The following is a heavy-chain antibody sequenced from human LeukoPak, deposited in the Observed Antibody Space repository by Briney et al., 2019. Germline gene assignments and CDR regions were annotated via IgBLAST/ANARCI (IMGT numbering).Heavy chain of an antibody. V-gene: IGHV4-34*01. CDR3: ARVGDSSAYYPFDY. CDR1: GGSVTDYY. CDR2: IYHSGNT. J-gene: IGHJ4*02. D-gene: IGHD3-22*01. Sequence: SETLSLTCTVSGGSVTDYYWSWIRQPPGKGLEWIGEIYHSGNTNYNPSLKSRVTISVDKSKNQFSLKLSSVTAADTAVYYCARVGDSSAYYPFDYWGQGTLVTVSS.